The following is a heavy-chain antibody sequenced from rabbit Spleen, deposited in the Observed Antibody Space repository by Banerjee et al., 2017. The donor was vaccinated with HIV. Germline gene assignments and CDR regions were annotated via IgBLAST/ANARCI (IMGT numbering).Heavy chain of an antibody. D-gene: IGHD2-1*01. J-gene: IGHJ4*01. CDR1: GFSFSSGYW. V-gene: IGHV1S40*01. CDR2: ISTGSGYN. CDR3: ARGTAIDWSLV. Sequence: QSLEESGGDLVKPGASLTLTCTASGFSFSSGYWISWVRQAPGKGLEWIGCISTGSGYNYYASWAKGRLIISKTSSTTVTLQMTSLTDADTATYFCARGTAIDWSLVWGQGTLVTVS.